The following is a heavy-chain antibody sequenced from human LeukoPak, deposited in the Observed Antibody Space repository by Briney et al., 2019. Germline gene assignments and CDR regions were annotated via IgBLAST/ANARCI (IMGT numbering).Heavy chain of an antibody. D-gene: IGHD2-15*01. Sequence: GGSLRLSCAASGXTFSSYGMHWVRQAPGKGPEWVAVIWYDGSNKYYADSVKGRFTISRDNSKNTLYLQMNSLRAEDTAVYYCARVSGYCSGGSCYVIDAFDIWGQGTMVTVSS. V-gene: IGHV3-33*01. J-gene: IGHJ3*02. CDR2: IWYDGSNK. CDR1: GXTFSSYG. CDR3: ARVSGYCSGGSCYVIDAFDI.